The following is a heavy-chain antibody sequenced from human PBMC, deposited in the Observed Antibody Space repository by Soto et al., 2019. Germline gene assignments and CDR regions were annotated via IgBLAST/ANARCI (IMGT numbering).Heavy chain of an antibody. CDR3: AKDRSQGAVAGTSDFDP. Sequence: SGGSLRLSCAASGFTFTSFCMTWVRQAPGKGLEWVASISHDGREKYYVDSVKGRFTISRDNTKNSLYLQMNSLRAEDTAVYYCAKDRSQGAVAGTSDFDPWGQGTLVTVSS. V-gene: IGHV3-7*03. CDR1: GFTFTSFC. D-gene: IGHD6-19*01. J-gene: IGHJ5*02. CDR2: ISHDGREK.